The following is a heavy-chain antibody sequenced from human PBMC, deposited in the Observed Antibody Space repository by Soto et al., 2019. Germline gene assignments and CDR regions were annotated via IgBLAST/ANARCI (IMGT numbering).Heavy chain of an antibody. J-gene: IGHJ5*02. CDR1: RFSFLSVT. CDR3: TRDASRDGSGRGWFDP. CDR2: ISSNSAYI. D-gene: IGHD6-25*01. V-gene: IGHV3-21*01. Sequence: LRLSFAAARFSFLSVTINCVRQAPRERREWFSTISSNSAYIYYTAALRGRFTISSDNAKTSLHLQMNSRRAEDAAVYYCTRDASRDGSGRGWFDPWGPGTLVTVSS.